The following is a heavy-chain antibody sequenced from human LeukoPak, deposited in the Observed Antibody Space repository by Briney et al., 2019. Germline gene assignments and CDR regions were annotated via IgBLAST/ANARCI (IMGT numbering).Heavy chain of an antibody. Sequence: ASVKVSCKVSGYTLTELSMHWVRQAPGKGLEWMGGFDPEDGETIYAQKFQGRVTMTEDTSTDTAYMELSSLRSEDTAVYYCATVAPGYCSSTSCYKGLLAWYFDLWGRGTLVTVSS. V-gene: IGHV1-24*01. CDR3: ATVAPGYCSSTSCYKGLLAWYFDL. D-gene: IGHD2-2*02. CDR2: FDPEDGET. J-gene: IGHJ2*01. CDR1: GYTLTELS.